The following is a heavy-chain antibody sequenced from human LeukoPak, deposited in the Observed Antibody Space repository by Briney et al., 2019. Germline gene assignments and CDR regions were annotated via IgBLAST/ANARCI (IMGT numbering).Heavy chain of an antibody. CDR3: ARTYYYDSSGNYYYYYMDV. D-gene: IGHD3-22*01. J-gene: IGHJ6*03. Sequence: SETLSLTCTVSGGSISSSSYYWGWIRQPPGKGLEWIGSIYYSGSTYYNPSLKSRVTISVDTSKNQFSLKLRSVTAADTAVYYCARTYYYDSSGNYYYYYMDVWGKGTTVTVSS. CDR1: GGSISSSSYY. V-gene: IGHV4-39*01. CDR2: IYYSGST.